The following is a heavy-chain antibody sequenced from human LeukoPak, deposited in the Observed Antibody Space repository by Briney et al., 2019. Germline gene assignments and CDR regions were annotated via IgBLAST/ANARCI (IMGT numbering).Heavy chain of an antibody. D-gene: IGHD6-6*01. V-gene: IGHV1-46*01. Sequence: ASVKVSCTASGYTFTSYYIHWVRQAPGQGLEWMGIINPAGGSTTYAQKFQGSRLTLTRDTSTSTVYMELSSLRSEDTAVYYCARGGIAARINWFDPWGQGTLVTVSS. CDR1: GYTFTSYY. J-gene: IGHJ5*02. CDR3: ARGGIAARINWFDP. CDR2: INPAGGST.